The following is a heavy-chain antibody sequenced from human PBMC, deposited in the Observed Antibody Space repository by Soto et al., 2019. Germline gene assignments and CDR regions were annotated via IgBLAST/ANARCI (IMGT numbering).Heavy chain of an antibody. D-gene: IGHD6-25*01. CDR3: ARGSGDYYYGMDV. Sequence: SETLSLTCGVSGYSIRSGYYWGWIRQPPGKGLEWIGSIYQSGTTYYNASLKSRITISVGTSKNQFSLTLSSVTAAETAVYYCARGSGDYYYGMDVWGQGTTVTVSS. J-gene: IGHJ6*02. CDR1: GYSIRSGYY. CDR2: IYQSGTT. V-gene: IGHV4-38-2*01.